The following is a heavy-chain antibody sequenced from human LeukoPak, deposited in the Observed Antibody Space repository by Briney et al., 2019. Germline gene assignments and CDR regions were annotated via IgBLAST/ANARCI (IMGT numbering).Heavy chain of an antibody. V-gene: IGHV4-4*07. CDR1: GGSISSYY. D-gene: IGHD6-13*01. CDR2: IYTSGST. J-gene: IGHJ3*02. CDR3: ARVGIYSSSWQLVNAFDI. Sequence: PSETLSRTCTVSGGSISSYYWSWIRQPAGKGLEWIGRIYTSGSTNYNPSLKSRVTMSVDTSKNQFSLKLSSVTAADTAVYYCARVGIYSSSWQLVNAFDIWGQGTMVTVSS.